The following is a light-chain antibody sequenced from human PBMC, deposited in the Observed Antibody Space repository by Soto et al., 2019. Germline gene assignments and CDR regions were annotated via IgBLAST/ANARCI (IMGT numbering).Light chain of an antibody. CDR3: GAWDSSLTGGV. CDR2: ENS. Sequence: QSVLTQPPSVSAAPGQKVTISCSGSSSNIGSDYVSWYQQLPGTAPKLLIYENSERPSGIPDRFSGSKSGTSATLGITGIQTGDEADYYCGAWDSSLTGGVFGGGTKLTVL. CDR1: SSNIGSDY. J-gene: IGLJ2*01. V-gene: IGLV1-51*02.